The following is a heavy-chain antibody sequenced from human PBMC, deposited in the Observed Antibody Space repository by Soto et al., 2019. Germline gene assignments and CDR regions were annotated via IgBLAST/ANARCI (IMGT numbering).Heavy chain of an antibody. Sequence: XETRALPCNVAGGSVRDYCWSWIRQAPGKGLDWIGYIHYRGVINYNPSLKSRVTMSVDPSKNQFSLNLRSVTTADTAVYFCAKDPAGEYGLWGKGSLVTVSS. D-gene: IGHD4-17*01. CDR2: IHYRGVI. J-gene: IGHJ4*02. CDR3: AKDPAGEYGL. CDR1: GGSVRDYC. V-gene: IGHV4-59*02.